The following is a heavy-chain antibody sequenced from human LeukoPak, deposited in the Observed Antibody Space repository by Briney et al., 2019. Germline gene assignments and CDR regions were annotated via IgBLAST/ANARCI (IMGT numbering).Heavy chain of an antibody. J-gene: IGHJ4*02. CDR2: IYPGDSDT. V-gene: IGHV5-51*01. D-gene: IGHD3-22*01. CDR1: GYSFTSYW. Sequence: GESLQISCKGSGYSFTSYWIGWVRQMPGKDLEWMGIIYPGDSDTRYSPSFQGQVIISADKSISTAYLQWSSLKASDTAMYYCARGDKWYYYDSSGYYPLFDYWGQGTLVTVSS. CDR3: ARGDKWYYYDSSGYYPLFDY.